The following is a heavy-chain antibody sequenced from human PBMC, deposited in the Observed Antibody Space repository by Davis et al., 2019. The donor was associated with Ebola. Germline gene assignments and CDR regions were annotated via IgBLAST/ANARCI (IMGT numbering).Heavy chain of an antibody. CDR3: ARGYTTGTAAGAY. J-gene: IGHJ4*02. Sequence: ASVKVSCKASGYTFTSYAMHWVRQAPGQRLEWMGWINAGNGNTNYSQKFQGRVTITRDTSASTAYMELSSLRSEDTAVYYCARGYTTGTAAGAYWGQGTLVTVSS. V-gene: IGHV1-3*01. CDR2: INAGNGNT. D-gene: IGHD1-1*01. CDR1: GYTFTSYA.